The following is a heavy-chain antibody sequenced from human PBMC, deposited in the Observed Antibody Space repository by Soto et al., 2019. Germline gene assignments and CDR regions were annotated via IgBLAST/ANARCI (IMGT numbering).Heavy chain of an antibody. Sequence: EVQLVESGGGLVKPGGSLRLSCAASGFTFSNTWMSWVRQAPGKGLEWVGRIKSKTDGGTTDYAAPVKGRFTISRDVSKNTLYLQMNSLKTEDTAVYYCTTDVGYYDFWSGLRPYFDYWGQGTLVTVSS. CDR3: TTDVGYYDFWSGLRPYFDY. V-gene: IGHV3-15*01. D-gene: IGHD3-3*01. CDR2: IKSKTDGGTT. CDR1: GFTFSNTW. J-gene: IGHJ4*02.